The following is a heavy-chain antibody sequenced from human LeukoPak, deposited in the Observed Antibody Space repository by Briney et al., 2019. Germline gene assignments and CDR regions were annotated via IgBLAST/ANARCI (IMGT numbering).Heavy chain of an antibody. Sequence: PSETLSLTCTVSGGSISSGGYYWSWIRQPPGKGLEWIGYIYHSGSTNYNPSLKSRVTISVDTSKNQFSLKLSSVTAADTAVYYCARHLDSSRYDGLYYFDYWGQGTLVTVSS. CDR3: ARHLDSSRYDGLYYFDY. J-gene: IGHJ4*02. CDR1: GGSISSGGYY. V-gene: IGHV4-30-2*03. D-gene: IGHD6-13*01. CDR2: IYHSGST.